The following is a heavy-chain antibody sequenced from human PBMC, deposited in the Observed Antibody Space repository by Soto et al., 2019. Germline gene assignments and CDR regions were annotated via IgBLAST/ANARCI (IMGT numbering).Heavy chain of an antibody. Sequence: GGSLRLSCAVSGLTFSPALMNWARQAPGKGLEWVGRIKGKNAGDTTDYAAPVKGRFTISRDDSANTVFLQLSSLNTEDTAVYYCTTVASAWFVVYWGQGTLVTVSS. CDR3: TTVASAWFVVY. CDR2: IKGKNAGDTT. CDR1: GLTFSPAL. J-gene: IGHJ4*02. V-gene: IGHV3-15*01. D-gene: IGHD6-19*01.